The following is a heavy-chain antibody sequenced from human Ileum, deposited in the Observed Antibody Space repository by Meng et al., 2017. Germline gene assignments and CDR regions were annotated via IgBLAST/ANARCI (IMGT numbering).Heavy chain of an antibody. Sequence: VEWGGGGVQPGRSLRLPWGGSGITCSGYGMRWGRQAPGEGLEWVAVIWYDGSDKYYAASVKGRFTISRDNSKNTLYLQMNSLRAEDTAVYYCARDSGGYNTWGQGTLVTVSS. CDR3: ARDSGGYNT. J-gene: IGHJ5*02. D-gene: IGHD5-24*01. CDR2: IWYDGSDK. CDR1: GITCSGYG. V-gene: IGHV3-33*08.